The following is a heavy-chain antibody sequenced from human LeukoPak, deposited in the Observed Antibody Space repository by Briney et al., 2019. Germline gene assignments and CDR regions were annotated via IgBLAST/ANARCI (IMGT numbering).Heavy chain of an antibody. CDR3: ARGYYDSSGCLDY. D-gene: IGHD3-22*01. J-gene: IGHJ4*02. Sequence: GGSLRLSCAASGFTFSSYEMNWVRQAPGKGLEWVSYISSSGSTIYYADSVKGRFTISRDNAKNSLYLQMNSLRAEDTAVYYCARGYYDSSGCLDYWGQGTLVTVSS. V-gene: IGHV3-48*03. CDR1: GFTFSSYE. CDR2: ISSSGSTI.